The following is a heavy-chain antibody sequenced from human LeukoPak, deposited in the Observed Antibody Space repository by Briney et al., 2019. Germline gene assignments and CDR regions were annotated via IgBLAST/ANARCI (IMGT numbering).Heavy chain of an antibody. CDR3: ARGWYNSGYYCDY. V-gene: IGHV3-48*03. D-gene: IGHD6-19*01. Sequence: GGSLRLSCAASGFSFNSFEMSWVRQAPGKGLEWVSYISSSGSTIYYADSVKGRFTISRDNAKNSLYLQMNSLRAEDTAVYYCARGWYNSGYYCDYWGQGTLITVSS. J-gene: IGHJ4*02. CDR2: ISSSGSTI. CDR1: GFSFNSFE.